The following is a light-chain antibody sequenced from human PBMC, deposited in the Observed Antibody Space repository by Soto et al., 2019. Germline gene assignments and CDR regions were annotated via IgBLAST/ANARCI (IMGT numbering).Light chain of an antibody. CDR1: RRDAGGYNY. CDR2: EVS. Sequence: HSPLPQPPSVSASAGHSITISCSGTRRDAGGYNYVSWYQQHPGKAPKLMMYEVSNRPSGVSNRVSGAKSGNTASLTISGLQAENEADYYCSSYTSRSTRVFGTGTKVTVL. J-gene: IGLJ1*01. CDR3: SSYTSRSTRV. V-gene: IGLV2-14*01.